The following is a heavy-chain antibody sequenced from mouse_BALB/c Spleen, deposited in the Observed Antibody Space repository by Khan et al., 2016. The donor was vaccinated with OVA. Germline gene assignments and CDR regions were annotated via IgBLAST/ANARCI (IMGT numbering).Heavy chain of an antibody. Sequence: QLEESGAELARPGASVKLSCKASGYTFTDYYINWVKLRTGQGLEWIGEISPGSGDTYYNERFKGKATLTADKSSSTAYMQLSSLTSVSSAVYFCARRNYFGYTFAYWGQGTLVTVSA. CDR2: ISPGSGDT. CDR1: GYTFTDYY. V-gene: IGHV1-77*01. J-gene: IGHJ3*01. CDR3: ARRNYFGYTFAY. D-gene: IGHD1-2*01.